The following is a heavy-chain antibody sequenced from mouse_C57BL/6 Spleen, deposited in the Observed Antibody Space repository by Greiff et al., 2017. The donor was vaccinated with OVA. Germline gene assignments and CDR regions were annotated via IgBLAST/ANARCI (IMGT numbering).Heavy chain of an antibody. CDR2: ISDGGSYT. J-gene: IGHJ2*01. Sequence: EVKLVESGGGLVKPGGSLKLSCAASGFTFSSYAMSWVRQTPEKRLEWVATISDGGSYTYYPDNVKGRFTISRDNAKNNLYLQMSHLKSEDTAMYYCARDEEGFDYWGQGTTLTVSS. CDR1: GFTFSSYA. CDR3: ARDEEGFDY. V-gene: IGHV5-4*01.